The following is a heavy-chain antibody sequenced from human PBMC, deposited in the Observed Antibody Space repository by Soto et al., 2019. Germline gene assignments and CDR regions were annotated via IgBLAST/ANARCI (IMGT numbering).Heavy chain of an antibody. J-gene: IGHJ5*02. CDR1: GFTFTSSA. V-gene: IGHV1-58*02. D-gene: IGHD6-13*01. CDR2: IVVGSGST. Sequence: VKVSCKASGFTFTSSAMQWVRQARGQRLEWIGWIVVGSGSTSYAQKFQGRVTMTRDTSTSTVYMELSSLRSEDTAVYYCARIRQLSNNWFDPWGQGTLVTVSS. CDR3: ARIRQLSNNWFDP.